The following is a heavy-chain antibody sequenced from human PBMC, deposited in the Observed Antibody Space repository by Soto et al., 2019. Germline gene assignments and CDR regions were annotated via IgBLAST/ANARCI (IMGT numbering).Heavy chain of an antibody. D-gene: IGHD3-22*01. CDR2: VSGNNGNT. V-gene: IGHV1-18*04. CDR1: GYTFTNHG. J-gene: IGHJ5*02. CDR3: ARRDRSGFSYWLDT. Sequence: ASVKVSCKASGYTFTNHGISWVRQAPGQGLEWLGWVSGNNGNTKYAQGLKGRVTLTTDTSTSTAYMELRSLRSDDTAVYYCARRDRSGFSYWLDTWGQGTLVTVSS.